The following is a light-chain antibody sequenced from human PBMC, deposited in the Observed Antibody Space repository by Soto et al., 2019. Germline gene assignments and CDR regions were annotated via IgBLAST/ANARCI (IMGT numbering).Light chain of an antibody. V-gene: IGKV3-20*01. CDR1: YSVSSNY. CDR3: QQYGNSWT. J-gene: IGKJ1*01. CDR2: GAS. Sequence: EIVLTQSPGTLSLSPGERATLSCRASYSVSSNYLAWYQQKPGQAPRLLISGASRRATGISYRFSGSVSGTDFTLTISLLEPEDFAVYYCQQYGNSWTFGQGTKVELK.